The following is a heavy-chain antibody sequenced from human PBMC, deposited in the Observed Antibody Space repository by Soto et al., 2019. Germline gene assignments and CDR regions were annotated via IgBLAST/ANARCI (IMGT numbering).Heavy chain of an antibody. V-gene: IGHV1-46*01. CDR1: GYTFTSYY. J-gene: IGHJ2*01. CDR3: ARGPTPVVTPRDWYFDL. D-gene: IGHD2-21*02. Sequence: QVQLVQSGAEVKKPGASVKVSCKASGYTFTSYYMHWVRQAPGQGLEWMGIINPSGGSTSYAQKFQSRVTMTRDTSTSTVYMALSSLRSEDTAVYYCARGPTPVVTPRDWYFDLWGRGTLVTVSS. CDR2: INPSGGST.